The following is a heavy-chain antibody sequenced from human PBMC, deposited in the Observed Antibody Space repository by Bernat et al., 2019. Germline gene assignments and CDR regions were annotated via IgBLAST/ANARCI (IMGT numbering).Heavy chain of an antibody. D-gene: IGHD2-2*01. V-gene: IGHV3-30*03. CDR3: ARDHCSSTSYYVGPFDY. Sequence: QVQLVESGGGVVQPGRSLRLSCAASGFTFSSYGMHWVRQAPGKGLEWVAVISYDGSNKYYADSVKGRFTISRDNSKNTLYLQMNSLRAEETAMYYYARDHCSSTSYYVGPFDYWGQGTLVTVSS. J-gene: IGHJ4*03. CDR1: GFTFSSYG. CDR2: ISYDGSNK.